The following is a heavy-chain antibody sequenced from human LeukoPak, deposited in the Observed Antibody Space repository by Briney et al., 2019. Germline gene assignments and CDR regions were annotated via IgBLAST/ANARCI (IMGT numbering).Heavy chain of an antibody. J-gene: IGHJ5*02. D-gene: IGHD1/OR15-1a*01. CDR2: IYTSGST. V-gene: IGHV4-4*07. Sequence: SETLSLTCTVSGGSISSYYWSWIRQPAGKGLEWIGRIYTSGSTNYNPSLKSRVTMSVDTSKNQFSLKLSSVTAADTAVYYCARDGYNWNNSNWFDPWGKGTLVTVSS. CDR1: GGSISSYY. CDR3: ARDGYNWNNSNWFDP.